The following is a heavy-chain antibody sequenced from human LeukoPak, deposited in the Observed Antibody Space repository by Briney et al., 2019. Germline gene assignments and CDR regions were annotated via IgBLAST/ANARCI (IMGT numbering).Heavy chain of an antibody. Sequence: GGSLRLSCAASGFTFSNYWMSWVRQAPGKGLEWVANIKEDGSEKYYVDSVKGRFTISRDNAENSLYLQMNNLRAEDTAVFYRASVGYDSSGYYYYWGQGTLVTVSS. CDR2: IKEDGSEK. D-gene: IGHD3-22*01. V-gene: IGHV3-7*01. J-gene: IGHJ4*02. CDR1: GFTFSNYW. CDR3: ASVGYDSSGYYYY.